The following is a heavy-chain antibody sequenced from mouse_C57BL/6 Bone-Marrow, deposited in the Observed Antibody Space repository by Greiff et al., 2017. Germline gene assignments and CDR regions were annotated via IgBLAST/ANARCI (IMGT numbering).Heavy chain of an antibody. CDR3: ASSLTTVPPIDY. V-gene: IGHV5-6*01. D-gene: IGHD1-1*01. CDR2: ISSGGSYT. J-gene: IGHJ4*01. CDR1: GFTFSSYG. Sequence: EVKLVESGGDLVKPGGSLKLSCAASGFTFSSYGMSWVRQTPDKRLEWVATISSGGSYTYYPDSVKGRFTISRDNAKNTLYLQMSSLKSEDTAMYYCASSLTTVPPIDYWGQGTSVTVSS.